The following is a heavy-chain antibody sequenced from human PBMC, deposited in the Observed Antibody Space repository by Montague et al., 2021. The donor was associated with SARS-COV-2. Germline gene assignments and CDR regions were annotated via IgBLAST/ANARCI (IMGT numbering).Heavy chain of an antibody. CDR3: ARRVGQWLPRYQYYFDY. CDR2: LFYSGST. V-gene: IGHV4-39*01. Sequence: SETLSLTCTVSGGSISSSSYYWGWIRQPPGKGLEWIGSLFYSGSTYYNPSLKSRVTISVDTSKNQFSLKLSSVIAADTAVYYCARRVGQWLPRYQYYFDYWGQGTLVTVSS. J-gene: IGHJ4*02. D-gene: IGHD6-19*01. CDR1: GGSISSSSYY.